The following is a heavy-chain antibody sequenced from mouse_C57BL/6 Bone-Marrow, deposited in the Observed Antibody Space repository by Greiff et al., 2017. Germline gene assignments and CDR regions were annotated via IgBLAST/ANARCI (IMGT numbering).Heavy chain of an antibody. V-gene: IGHV14-4*01. Sequence: VQLQQSGAELVRPGASVKLSCTASGFNIKDDYMHWVKQRPEQGLEWIGWIDPENGDTEYASKFQGKATITADPSSNTAYLQLSSLTSEDTAVYYGTPVQLRLRRFFFAYWGQGTLVTVSA. CDR2: IDPENGDT. J-gene: IGHJ3*01. CDR1: GFNIKDDY. D-gene: IGHD3-2*02. CDR3: TPVQLRLRRFFFAY.